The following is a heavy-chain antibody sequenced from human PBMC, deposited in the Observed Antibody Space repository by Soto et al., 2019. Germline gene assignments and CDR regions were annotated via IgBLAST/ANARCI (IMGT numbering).Heavy chain of an antibody. D-gene: IGHD2-21*01. CDR2: INHSGST. CDR1: GGYFRGYY. CDR3: ARGRCQESSDYDYYMDV. V-gene: IGHV4-34*01. J-gene: IGHJ6*03. Sequence: QVQLQQWGAGLLKPSETLSLTGAVYGGYFRGYYWSWLRQPPGKGLEWIGEINHSGSTNYNPSLKSRVTISVDTSKNQFSLQLSSGNASDTAVYYCARGRCQESSDYDYYMDVWGKGTTVTVSS.